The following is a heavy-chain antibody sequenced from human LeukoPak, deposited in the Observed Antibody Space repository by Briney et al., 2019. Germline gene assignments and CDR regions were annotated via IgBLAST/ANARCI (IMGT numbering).Heavy chain of an antibody. V-gene: IGHV3-66*01. CDR1: GFTVSSNY. J-gene: IGHJ4*02. CDR3: ARVVYSSGWLFDY. CDR2: IYSGGST. D-gene: IGHD6-19*01. Sequence: GGSLRLSCAASGFTVSSNYMSWVRQAPGKGLEWVSVIYSGGSTYYADSVKGRFTISRDNSKNTLYLQMNSLRAEDTAVYYCARVVYSSGWLFDYWGQGTLVTVSS.